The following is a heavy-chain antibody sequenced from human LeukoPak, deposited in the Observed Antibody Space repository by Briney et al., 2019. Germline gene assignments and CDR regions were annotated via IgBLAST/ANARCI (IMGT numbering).Heavy chain of an antibody. V-gene: IGHV5-51*01. D-gene: IGHD1-26*01. CDR1: GYTFTTYW. Sequence: GESLKISCEGSGYTFTTYWIGWVRQMPGRGLEWMGIIYPGDSDTRYSPSFQGQVTISADKSITTAYLQWSSLKASDTAMYYCARLVGADFDYWGQGTLVTVSS. J-gene: IGHJ4*02. CDR2: IYPGDSDT. CDR3: ARLVGADFDY.